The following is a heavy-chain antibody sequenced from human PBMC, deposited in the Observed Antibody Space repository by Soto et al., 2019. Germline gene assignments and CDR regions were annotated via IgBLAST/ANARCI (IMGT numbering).Heavy chain of an antibody. J-gene: IGHJ4*02. V-gene: IGHV3-21*01. D-gene: IGHD6-13*01. CDR3: ASDPRPVKAAPGIDY. CDR2: ISSSSSYI. CDR1: GVSVRIYG. Sequence: GGSLRLACAASGVSVRIYGVNWVRQAPGKGLEWVSSISSSSSYIYYADSVKGRFTISRDNAKNSLYLQMNSLRAEDTAVYFCASDPRPVKAAPGIDYWAQGPLVTLSS.